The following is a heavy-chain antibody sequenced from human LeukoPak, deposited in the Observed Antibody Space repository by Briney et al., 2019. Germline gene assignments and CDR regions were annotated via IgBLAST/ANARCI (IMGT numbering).Heavy chain of an antibody. J-gene: IGHJ4*02. CDR3: AKSLHGSSGYYFDFDY. D-gene: IGHD3-22*01. V-gene: IGHV3-9*01. CDR1: GFTFDDYA. Sequence: GGSLRLSCAVSGFTFDDYAMHWVRQAPGKGLEWVSGISWNSGSIGYADSVKGRFTISRDNAKNSLYLQMNSLRAEDTALYYCAKSLHGSSGYYFDFDYWGQGTLVTVSS. CDR2: ISWNSGSI.